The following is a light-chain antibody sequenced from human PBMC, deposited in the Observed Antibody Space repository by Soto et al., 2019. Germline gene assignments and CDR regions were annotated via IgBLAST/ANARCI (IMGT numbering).Light chain of an antibody. Sequence: EIVLTQSPGTLSLSPGERATISCRASQSVNNKYLAWYQQKVGQPPRLLIYAATNRARGIPDRFGGRGSGTDFTLTGSRLEPEDFAVYHGQQYGSAPWTFGQGTKVE. CDR1: QSVNNKY. CDR3: QQYGSAPWT. V-gene: IGKV3-20*01. J-gene: IGKJ1*01. CDR2: AAT.